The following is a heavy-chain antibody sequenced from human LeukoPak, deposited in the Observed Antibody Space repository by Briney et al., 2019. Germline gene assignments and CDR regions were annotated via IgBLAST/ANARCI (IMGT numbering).Heavy chain of an antibody. CDR1: GGSFSGYC. CDR2: INHSGST. Sequence: KPSETLSLTCAVYGGSFSGYCWSWIRQPPGKGLEWIGEINHSGSTNYNPSLKSRVTISVDTSKNQFSLKLSSVTAADTAVYYCAAMGYCSGGSCFDYWGQGTLVTVSS. V-gene: IGHV4-34*01. CDR3: AAMGYCSGGSCFDY. J-gene: IGHJ4*02. D-gene: IGHD2-15*01.